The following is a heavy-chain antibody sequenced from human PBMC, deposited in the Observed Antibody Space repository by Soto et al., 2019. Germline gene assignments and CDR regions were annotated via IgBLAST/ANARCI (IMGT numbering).Heavy chain of an antibody. CDR1: GGTFSSYA. Sequence: GASVKVSCKASGGTFSSYAISWVRQAPGQGLEWMGGIIPIFGTANYAQKFQRRVTITADESTSTAYMELSSLRSEDTAVYYCAYRGPAARPPSYYYYGMDVWGQGTTVTVSS. V-gene: IGHV1-69*13. D-gene: IGHD6-6*01. CDR2: IIPIFGTA. CDR3: AYRGPAARPPSYYYYGMDV. J-gene: IGHJ6*02.